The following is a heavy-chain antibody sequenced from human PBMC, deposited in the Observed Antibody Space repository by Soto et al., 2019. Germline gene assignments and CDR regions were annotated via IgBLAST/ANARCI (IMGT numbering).Heavy chain of an antibody. D-gene: IGHD6-19*01. CDR3: ARQTYSSGWDSKAEYLQH. CDR1: GFTFSSYW. J-gene: IGHJ1*01. Sequence: EVQLVESGGGLVQPGGSLRLSCAASGFTFSSYWMSWVRQAPGKGLEWVANIKQDGSEKYYVDSVKGRFTISRDNAKNSLYLQMNRLRAEDTAVYYCARQTYSSGWDSKAEYLQHWGKGTLVTVSS. V-gene: IGHV3-7*05. CDR2: IKQDGSEK.